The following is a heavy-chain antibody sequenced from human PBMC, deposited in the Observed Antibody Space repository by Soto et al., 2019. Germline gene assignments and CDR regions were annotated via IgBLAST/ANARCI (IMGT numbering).Heavy chain of an antibody. CDR1: GFTFSDHH. Sequence: EVQLVESGGGLVQPGGSLRLSCAASGFTFSDHHMDWVRQAPGKGLEWVGRARNRAHSYTTAYAASVKGRFTISRDDSKNSLSLQMNRLKTEDHAVYFCARLMGTRFDLWGQGTLVTVSS. CDR2: ARNRAHSYTT. D-gene: IGHD2-8*01. J-gene: IGHJ4*02. CDR3: ARLMGTRFDL. V-gene: IGHV3-72*01.